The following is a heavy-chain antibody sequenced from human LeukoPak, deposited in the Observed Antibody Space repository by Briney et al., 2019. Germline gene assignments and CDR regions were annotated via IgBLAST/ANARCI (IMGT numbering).Heavy chain of an antibody. J-gene: IGHJ4*02. CDR2: INPDSGGT. D-gene: IGHD5-18*01. CDR1: GYTFTGYY. V-gene: IGHV1-2*02. Sequence: ASVKVSCKASGYTFTGYYMHWVRQAPGQGLEWMGWINPDSGGTNYAQRVQGRVTMTTDTSTSTAYMELRSLRSDDTAVYYCARDVDTSMAYYFDCWGQGTLVTVSS. CDR3: ARDVDTSMAYYFDC.